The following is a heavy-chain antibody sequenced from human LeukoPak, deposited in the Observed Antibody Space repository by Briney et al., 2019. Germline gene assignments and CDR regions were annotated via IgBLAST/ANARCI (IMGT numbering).Heavy chain of an antibody. Sequence: SVKVSCKASGGTFSSYAISWVRQAPGQGLEWMGGTIPIFGTANYAQKFQGRVTITADKSTSTAYMELSSLRSEDTAVYYCARVGWKDAFDIWGQGTMVTVSS. D-gene: IGHD1-1*01. V-gene: IGHV1-69*06. CDR3: ARVGWKDAFDI. CDR2: TIPIFGTA. J-gene: IGHJ3*02. CDR1: GGTFSSYA.